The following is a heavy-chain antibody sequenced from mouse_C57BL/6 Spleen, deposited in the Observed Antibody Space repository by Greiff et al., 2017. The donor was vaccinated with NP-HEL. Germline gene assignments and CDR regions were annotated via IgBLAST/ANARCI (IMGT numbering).Heavy chain of an antibody. Sequence: QVQLQQSGPELVKPGASVKISCKASGYAFSSSWMNWVKQRPGKGLEWIGRIYPGDGDTNYNGKFKGKATLTADKSSSTAYMQLRSLTSEDSAVYFCAREGEGNYFDYWGQGTTLTVSS. CDR2: IYPGDGDT. J-gene: IGHJ2*01. V-gene: IGHV1-82*01. CDR1: GYAFSSSW. CDR3: AREGEGNYFDY.